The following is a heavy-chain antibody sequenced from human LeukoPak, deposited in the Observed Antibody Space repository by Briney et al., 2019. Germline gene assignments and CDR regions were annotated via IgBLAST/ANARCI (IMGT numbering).Heavy chain of an antibody. CDR1: GFTFSRYA. CDR3: AKDQWAVAGHPAIDY. V-gene: IGHV3-23*01. D-gene: IGHD6-19*01. J-gene: IGHJ4*02. Sequence: GGSLRLSCAASGFTFSRYAMSWVRQAPGKGLEWVSAISGSGGSTYYADSVKGRFTISRDNSKNTLYLQMNSLRAEDTAVYYCAKDQWAVAGHPAIDYWGQGTLVTVSS. CDR2: ISGSGGST.